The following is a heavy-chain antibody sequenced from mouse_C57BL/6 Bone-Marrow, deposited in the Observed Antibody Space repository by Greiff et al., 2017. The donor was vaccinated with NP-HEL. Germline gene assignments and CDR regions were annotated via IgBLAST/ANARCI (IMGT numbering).Heavy chain of an antibody. CDR2: IDPSDSYT. CDR3: ATTGSYYAMDY. D-gene: IGHD4-1*02. V-gene: IGHV1-50*01. CDR1: GYTFTSYW. Sequence: VKLMESGAELVKPGASVKLSCKASGYTFTSYWMQWVKQRPGQGLEWIGEIDPSDSYTNYNQKFKGKATLTVDTSSSTAYMQLSSLTSEDSAVYYCATTGSYYAMDYWGQGTSVTVSS. J-gene: IGHJ4*01.